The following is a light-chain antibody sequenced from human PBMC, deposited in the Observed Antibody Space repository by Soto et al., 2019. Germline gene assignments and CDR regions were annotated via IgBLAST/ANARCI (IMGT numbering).Light chain of an antibody. CDR2: GAS. J-gene: IGKJ3*01. Sequence: EIVMTQSPATLSLSPGERATLSCRASQSVSSNLAWYQQKPGQAPRLLIYGASTRATGVPARFSGSGSGTEFTLTISRPEPEDFAVFYCQQYGTSPFTFGPGTKVDIK. CDR1: QSVSSN. CDR3: QQYGTSPFT. V-gene: IGKV3-15*01.